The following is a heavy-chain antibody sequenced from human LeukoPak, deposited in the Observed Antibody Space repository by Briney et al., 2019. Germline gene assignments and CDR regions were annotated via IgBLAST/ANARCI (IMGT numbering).Heavy chain of an antibody. CDR3: ARGITMVRGSLWGYYYFDY. CDR2: IYYSGST. V-gene: IGHV4-28*01. D-gene: IGHD3-10*01. CDR1: GYSISSSNW. J-gene: IGHJ4*02. Sequence: SDTLSLTCAVSGYSISSSNWWGWIRQPPGKGLEWIGYIYYSGSTNYNPSLKSRVTMSVDTSKNQFSLKLSSVTAADTAVYYCARGITMVRGSLWGYYYFDYWGQGTLVTVSS.